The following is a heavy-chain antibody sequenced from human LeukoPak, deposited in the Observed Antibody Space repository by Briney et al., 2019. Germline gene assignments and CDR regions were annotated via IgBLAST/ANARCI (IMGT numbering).Heavy chain of an antibody. CDR1: GFTFSSYE. J-gene: IGHJ3*02. Sequence: GGSLRLSCAASGFTFSSYEMNWVRQAPGKGLEWVSYITSSGSTIYYADSVKGRFTISRHNAKNSLYLQMNSLRAEDTAVYYCAKGLYDSSGYWIVPHDAFDIWGQGTMVTVSS. CDR3: AKGLYDSSGYWIVPHDAFDI. D-gene: IGHD3-22*01. V-gene: IGHV3-48*03. CDR2: ITSSGSTI.